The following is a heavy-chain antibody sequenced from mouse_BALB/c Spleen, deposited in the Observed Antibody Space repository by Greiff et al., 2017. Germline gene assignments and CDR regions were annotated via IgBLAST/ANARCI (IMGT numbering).Heavy chain of an antibody. CDR3: ARGRYGNDYYAMDY. D-gene: IGHD2-10*02. Sequence: EGQLQQSGPELVKPGASVKIPCKASGYTFTDYNMDWVKQSHGKSLEWIGDINPNNGGTIYNQKFKGKATLTVDKSSSTAYMELRSLTSEDTAVYYCARGRYGNDYYAMDYWGQGTSVTVSS. CDR2: INPNNGGT. J-gene: IGHJ4*01. V-gene: IGHV1-18*01. CDR1: GYTFTDYN.